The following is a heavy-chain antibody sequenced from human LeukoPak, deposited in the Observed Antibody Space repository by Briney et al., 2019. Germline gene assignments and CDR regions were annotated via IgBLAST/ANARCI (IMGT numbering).Heavy chain of an antibody. V-gene: IGHV1-2*02. CDR1: GYTFTGQY. J-gene: IGHJ1*01. Sequence: ASVKVSCKTSGYTFTGQYLHWVRQAPGQGPESMGWINPNSGGTQSAQKFQGRGIMTRDTSISTAYMELRSLSSDDTAVYYCARGRQLHLGELFPFAEFFQPWGQGTLVTVFS. CDR2: INPNSGGT. D-gene: IGHD3-16*01. CDR3: ARGRQLHLGELFPFAEFFQP.